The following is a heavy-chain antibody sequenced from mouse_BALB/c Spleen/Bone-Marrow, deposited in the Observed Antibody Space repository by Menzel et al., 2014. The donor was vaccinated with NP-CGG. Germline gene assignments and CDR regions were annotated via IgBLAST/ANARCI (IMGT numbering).Heavy chain of an antibody. J-gene: IGHJ2*01. CDR2: ISYSGST. D-gene: IGHD2-13*01. Sequence: EVQLQESGPSLVKPSQTLSLTCSVTGASITSGYWNWIRKFPGNKLEYMGYISYSGSTYYNPSLKSRISITRDTSKNXYYLQLNSVTTEYTATFYYARGGATSFDYWGQGTTLTVSS. CDR3: ARGGATSFDY. CDR1: GASITSGY. V-gene: IGHV3-8*02.